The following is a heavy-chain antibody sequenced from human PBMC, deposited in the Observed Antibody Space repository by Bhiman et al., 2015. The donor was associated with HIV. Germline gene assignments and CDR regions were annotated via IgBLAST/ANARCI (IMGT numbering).Heavy chain of an antibody. Sequence: QVQLVESGGGLVQPGRSLRLSCVASGFSFSDHYMSWIRQAPGMGLEWLAYISGNGRNIYYADSVKGRFTISRDNAQKSLYLLMNSLRAEDSAVYYCASPPAGFGGGSFPPGYWGQGMLVTVSS. CDR3: ASPPAGFGGGSFPPGY. CDR1: GFSFSDHY. CDR2: ISGNGRNI. D-gene: IGHD3-16*01. J-gene: IGHJ4*02. V-gene: IGHV3-11*04.